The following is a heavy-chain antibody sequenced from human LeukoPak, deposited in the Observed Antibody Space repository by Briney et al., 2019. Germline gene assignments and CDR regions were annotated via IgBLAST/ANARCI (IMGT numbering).Heavy chain of an antibody. CDR3: ARHLYRGRGRSSSDY. CDR2: IYPGDPET. V-gene: IGHV5-51*01. CDR1: GYSFTSYH. Sequence: GESLKISCKGSGYSFTSYHIAWVRQMPGEGLEWMGIIYPGDPETTYSPSFQGQVTISADKSIDTAYLQWTSLNVSDTAIYYCARHLYRGRGRSSSDYWGQGTLVTVSS. J-gene: IGHJ4*02. D-gene: IGHD6-6*01.